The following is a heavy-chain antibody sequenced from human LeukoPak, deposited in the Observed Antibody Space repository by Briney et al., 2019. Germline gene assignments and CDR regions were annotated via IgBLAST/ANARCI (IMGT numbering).Heavy chain of an antibody. CDR2: ISGSGGAT. V-gene: IGHV3-23*01. Sequence: GGSLRLSCAASGFTFSSYSVNWVRQAPGKGLEWVSAISGSGGATYYADSVKGRFTMSRDNSKNTLYLQMNSLRAEDTAVYYCAKGAYYHGSGRYFDYWGQGTLVTVSS. CDR1: GFTFSSYS. CDR3: AKGAYYHGSGRYFDY. J-gene: IGHJ4*02. D-gene: IGHD3-10*01.